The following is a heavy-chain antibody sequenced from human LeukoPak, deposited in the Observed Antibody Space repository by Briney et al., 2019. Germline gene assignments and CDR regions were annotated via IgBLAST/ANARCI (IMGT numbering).Heavy chain of an antibody. D-gene: IGHD6-13*01. CDR3: ARGRPPRRIAAVYYFDY. V-gene: IGHV4-34*01. J-gene: IGHJ4*02. CDR2: INHSGST. Sequence: SETLSLTCAVYGRSFSGYYWSWIRQPPGKGLEWIGEINHSGSTNYNPSLKSRVTISVDTSKNQFSLKLSSVTAADTAVYYCARGRPPRRIAAVYYFDYWGQGTLVTVSS. CDR1: GRSFSGYY.